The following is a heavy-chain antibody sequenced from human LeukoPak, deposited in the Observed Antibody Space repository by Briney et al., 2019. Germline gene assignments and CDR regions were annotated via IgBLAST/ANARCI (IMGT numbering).Heavy chain of an antibody. V-gene: IGHV3-43D*04. J-gene: IGHJ4*02. CDR3: ANCFVKALNY. Sequence: GRSLTLPYAPASFTVAVTAIECARQAPGKGLEWVSLISWVGGSTYSADSVECRFPISRDNTKNSLYLPMNRLRAQDTALDYFANCFVKALNYWGQGTLVTVSS. CDR2: ISWVGGST. CDR1: SFTVAVTA. D-gene: IGHD3-16*02.